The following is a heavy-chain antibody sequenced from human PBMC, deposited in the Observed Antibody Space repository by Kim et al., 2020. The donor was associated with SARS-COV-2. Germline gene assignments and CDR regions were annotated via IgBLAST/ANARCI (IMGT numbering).Heavy chain of an antibody. CDR2: ISSSGSMI. CDR1: GFTFSDYY. Sequence: GGSLRLSCAASGFTFSDYYMSWIRQAPGKGLAWVSYISSSGSMIYYADSVKGRFTISRDNAKNSLYLQMNSLRAEDTAVYYWAREDGYSGYDVFDYWGQGTLVTVSS. CDR3: AREDGYSGYDVFDY. V-gene: IGHV3-11*01. J-gene: IGHJ4*02. D-gene: IGHD5-12*01.